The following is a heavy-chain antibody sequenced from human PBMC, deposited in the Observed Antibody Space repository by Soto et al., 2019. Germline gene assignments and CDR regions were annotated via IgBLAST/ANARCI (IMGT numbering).Heavy chain of an antibody. V-gene: IGHV3-30*18. J-gene: IGHJ6*02. CDR1: GFTFSSYG. CDR3: AKDRGSSSHYYYYGMDV. D-gene: IGHD6-6*01. Sequence: QVQLVESGGGVVQPGRSLRLSCAASGFTFSSYGMHWVRQAPGKGLEWVAVISYDGSNKYYADSVKGRFTISRDNSKNXXYLQMNSLRAEDTAVYYCAKDRGSSSHYYYYGMDVWGQGTTVTVSS. CDR2: ISYDGSNK.